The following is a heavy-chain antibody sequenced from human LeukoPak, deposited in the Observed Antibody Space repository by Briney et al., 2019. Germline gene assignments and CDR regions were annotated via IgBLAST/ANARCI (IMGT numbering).Heavy chain of an antibody. J-gene: IGHJ4*02. CDR2: INYRGST. D-gene: IGHD2-8*01. Sequence: SETLSLTCTVSGCSIRSYYWSWIRQPPGEGLEWIAYINYRGSTRYNPSLKSRVTTSVDTSKNQFSLKLSSVTAADTAVYYCTRVRNGDPGEWYFDYWGQGALVTVSS. CDR1: GCSIRSYY. CDR3: TRVRNGDPGEWYFDY. V-gene: IGHV4-59*01.